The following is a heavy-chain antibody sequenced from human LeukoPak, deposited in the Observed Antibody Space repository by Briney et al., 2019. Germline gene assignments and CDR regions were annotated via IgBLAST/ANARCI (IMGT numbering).Heavy chain of an antibody. D-gene: IGHD3-10*01. CDR3: AKDSGLRFGELFSKGGACDI. CDR2: ISGSGGIT. CDR1: GFTFGTYA. J-gene: IGHJ3*02. V-gene: IGHV3-23*01. Sequence: GGSLRLSCAASGFTFGTYAMSWVRQTPGKGLEWVSTISGSGGITYYADSVKGRFTISRDNSNSTVFLQMNSLRAEDTAVYFCAKDSGLRFGELFSKGGACDIWGPGTMVTVSS.